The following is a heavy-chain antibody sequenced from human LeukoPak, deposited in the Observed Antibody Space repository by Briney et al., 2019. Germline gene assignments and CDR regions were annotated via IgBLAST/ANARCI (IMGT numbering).Heavy chain of an antibody. CDR3: ARDCRYSSSCRSADY. D-gene: IGHD6-13*01. CDR1: GYTFTSYG. Sequence: GASVKVSCKASGYTFTSYGISWVRQAPGQGLEWMGWISAYNGNTNYAQKLQGRVTMTTDTSTSTAYMELRSLRSDDTAVYYCARDCRYSSSCRSADYWGQGTLVTVSS. J-gene: IGHJ4*02. V-gene: IGHV1-18*01. CDR2: ISAYNGNT.